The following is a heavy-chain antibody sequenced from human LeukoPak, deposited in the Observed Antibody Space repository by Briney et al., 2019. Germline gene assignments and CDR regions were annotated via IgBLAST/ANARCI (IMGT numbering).Heavy chain of an antibody. CDR3: AKGLWFGAKYYYYYGMDV. CDR2: ISGSGTTS. D-gene: IGHD3-10*01. V-gene: IGHV3-23*01. CDR1: GFNFNVYA. Sequence: RGSLRLSCAASGFNFNVYAMGWVRQAPGKGLDWVSSISGSGTTSYYADSVKGRFTISRDNSKNTLYLQMNSLRAEDTAVYYCAKGLWFGAKYYYYYGMDVWGQGTTVTVSS. J-gene: IGHJ6*02.